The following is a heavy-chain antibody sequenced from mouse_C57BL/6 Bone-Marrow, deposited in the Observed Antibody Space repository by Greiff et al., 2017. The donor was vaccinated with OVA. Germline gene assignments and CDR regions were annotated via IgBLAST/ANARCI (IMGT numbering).Heavy chain of an antibody. D-gene: IGHD1-1*01. CDR2: IWSGGST. CDR3: ARTFTTVSRDAMDY. J-gene: IGHJ4*01. CDR1: GFSLTSYG. Sequence: VKVVESGPGLVQPSQSLSITCTVSGFSLTSYGVHWVRQSPGKGLEWLGVIWSGGSTDYNAAFISRLSISKDNSKSQVFFKMNSLQADDTAIYYCARTFTTVSRDAMDYWGQGTSVTVSS. V-gene: IGHV2-2*01.